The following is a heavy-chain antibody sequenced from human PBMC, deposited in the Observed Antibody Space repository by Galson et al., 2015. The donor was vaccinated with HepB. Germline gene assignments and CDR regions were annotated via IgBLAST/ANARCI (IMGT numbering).Heavy chain of an antibody. Sequence: SLRLSCAASGFAFSSYGMHWFRQAPGKGLEWVAVIYYDGTSKYYAESAKGRFSISRDNSKNTLSLQVSSLRVEDTAVYYCARDYPPYSGSFNSWGQGTLVTVSS. D-gene: IGHD1-26*01. J-gene: IGHJ4*02. CDR3: ARDYPPYSGSFNS. V-gene: IGHV3-33*01. CDR1: GFAFSSYG. CDR2: IYYDGTSK.